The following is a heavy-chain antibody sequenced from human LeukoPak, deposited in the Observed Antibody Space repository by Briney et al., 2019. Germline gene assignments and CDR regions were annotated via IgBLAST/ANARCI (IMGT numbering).Heavy chain of an antibody. D-gene: IGHD7-27*01. CDR2: IYYSGST. V-gene: IGHV4-30-4*08. J-gene: IGHJ3*02. CDR1: GGSISSGDYY. Sequence: PSQTLSLTCTVSGGSISSGDYYWRWIRQPPGKGLEWIGYIYYSGSTYYNPSLKSRVTISVDTSKNQFTLKLSSVTAADTVVYYCARGDLTGDRSGAFDIWGQGTMVTVSS. CDR3: ARGDLTGDRSGAFDI.